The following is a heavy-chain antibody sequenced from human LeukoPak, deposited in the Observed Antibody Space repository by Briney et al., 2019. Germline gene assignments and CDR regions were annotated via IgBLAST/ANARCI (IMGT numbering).Heavy chain of an antibody. J-gene: IGHJ3*02. V-gene: IGHV3-11*01. CDR1: GFTFSENY. D-gene: IGHD3-16*02. CDR3: ARDMRVWGSYRYTRAFDI. CDR2: ISSTGQIT. Sequence: KPGGSLRLSCSASGFTFSENYMDWVRQAPGEGLEWISHISSTGQITYYSDSVKGRFTISRDDARSLLFLQMDSLRVDDTAVYYCARDMRVWGSYRYTRAFDIWGQGTLVTVSS.